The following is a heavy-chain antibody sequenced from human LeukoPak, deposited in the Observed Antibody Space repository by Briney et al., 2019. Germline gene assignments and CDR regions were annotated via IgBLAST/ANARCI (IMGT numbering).Heavy chain of an antibody. J-gene: IGHJ4*02. Sequence: GRSLRLSCAPSALTFSSYAMSWVRHAPENVLEWVSAISGSGSGGSTYYADSVKGRFTISRENSKNTLYLQMNSLRAEDTAVYYCAKSSPPPLRYWGQGTLVTVSS. CDR2: ISGSGSGGST. CDR3: AKSSPPPLRY. CDR1: ALTFSSYA. V-gene: IGHV3-23*01.